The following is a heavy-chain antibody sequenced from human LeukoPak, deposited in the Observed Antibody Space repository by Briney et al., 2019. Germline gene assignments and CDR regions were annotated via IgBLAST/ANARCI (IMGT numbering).Heavy chain of an antibody. D-gene: IGHD1-1*01. CDR1: GYSFTSYW. Sequence: GESLKISCKGSGYSFTSYWIGWVRQMSGKGLEWMGIIYPGDADTRYSPSFQGQVTISADKSINTAYLQWSSLKASDAAMYYCARRGTGTTFGAFDIWGQGTMVTVSS. CDR3: ARRGTGTTFGAFDI. CDR2: IYPGDADT. J-gene: IGHJ3*02. V-gene: IGHV5-51*01.